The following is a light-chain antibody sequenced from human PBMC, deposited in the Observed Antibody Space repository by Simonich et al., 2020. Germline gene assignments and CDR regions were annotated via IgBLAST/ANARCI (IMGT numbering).Light chain of an antibody. CDR1: QSVSRN. CDR3: QQYNNWWT. CDR2: GAS. J-gene: IGKJ1*01. V-gene: IGKV3-15*01. Sequence: EIVMTQSPATLSVSPGERATLSCRASQSVSRNLAWYQQKPGQSPRLLIYGASTRATGIPARFSGSGSGTEFTLTISRLQSEDVAVYYCQQYNNWWTFGQGTKVEIK.